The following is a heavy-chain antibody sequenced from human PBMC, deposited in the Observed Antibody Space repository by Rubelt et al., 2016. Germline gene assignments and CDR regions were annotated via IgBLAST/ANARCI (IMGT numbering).Heavy chain of an antibody. J-gene: IGHJ2*01. Sequence: QVQLQESGPGLVKPSETLSLTCTVSGGSISSYYWSWFRIPPGNGLECIGYFYYPGSPTYNTSLKSRPTISVDTSKNQFSLKLGSGTAADTAVDYVAIAYTDSTLWYFELWGRGTLVTVSS. CDR1: GGSISSYY. CDR3: AIAYTDSTLWYFEL. CDR2: FYYPGSP. V-gene: IGHV4-59*08. D-gene: IGHD3-3*02.